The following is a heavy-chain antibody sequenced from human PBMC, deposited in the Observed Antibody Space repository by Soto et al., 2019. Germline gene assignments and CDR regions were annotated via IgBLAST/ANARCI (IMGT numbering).Heavy chain of an antibody. CDR2: IDPSDSYT. CDR3: ARTRSFALGFYYDGMDV. J-gene: IGHJ6*02. Sequence: GESLKISCKGSGYSFTSYWISWVRQMPGKGLERMGRIDPSDSYTNYSPSFQGHVTISADKSISTAYLQWSSLKASDTALYYCARTRSFALGFYYDGMDVWGQGTTVTAP. CDR1: GYSFTSYW. V-gene: IGHV5-10-1*01. D-gene: IGHD3-16*01.